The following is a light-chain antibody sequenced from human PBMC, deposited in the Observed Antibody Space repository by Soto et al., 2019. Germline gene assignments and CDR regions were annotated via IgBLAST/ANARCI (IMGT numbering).Light chain of an antibody. V-gene: IGKV2-28*01. Sequence: DVVTTQSPLSLPVTPGEPASISCRSSQSLLHSNGYNYLGWYLQKPGQSPQLLIYLGSNRASGVPYRFRGSGSGTEFTLKISRVEAEDVGVYYCMQVVQTPYTFGQGTKLEIK. CDR2: LGS. CDR3: MQVVQTPYT. CDR1: QSLLHSNGYNY. J-gene: IGKJ2*01.